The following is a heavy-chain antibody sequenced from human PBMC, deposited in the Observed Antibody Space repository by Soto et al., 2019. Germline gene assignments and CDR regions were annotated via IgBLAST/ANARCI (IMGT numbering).Heavy chain of an antibody. D-gene: IGHD4-4*01. J-gene: IGHJ1*01. V-gene: IGHV1-8*01. CDR1: GYIFISND. CDR2: MNANSGDT. Sequence: ASVKVSCKASGYIFISNDITWVRQAPGQGLEWMGWMNANSGDTAYAQKFQGRITMTRNTSINTAYMELRSLTFEDTAIYYCARDSTRPTDWGRDPQVPVSS. CDR3: ARDSTRPTD.